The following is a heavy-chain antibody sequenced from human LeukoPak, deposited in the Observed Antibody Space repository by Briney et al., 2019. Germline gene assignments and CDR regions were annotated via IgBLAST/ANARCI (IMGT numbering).Heavy chain of an antibody. V-gene: IGHV3-23*01. CDR3: ARSRAAAEGTGAFDY. D-gene: IGHD6-13*01. J-gene: IGHJ4*02. CDR1: GFTFSNAW. Sequence: GGSLRLSCAASGFTFSNAWMSWVRQAPGKGLEWVSTIRDSDDKTYYTDSVEGRFTISRDSSKNTLFLQMNSMRAEDTAVYYCARSRAAAEGTGAFDYWGQGTLVTVSS. CDR2: IRDSDDKT.